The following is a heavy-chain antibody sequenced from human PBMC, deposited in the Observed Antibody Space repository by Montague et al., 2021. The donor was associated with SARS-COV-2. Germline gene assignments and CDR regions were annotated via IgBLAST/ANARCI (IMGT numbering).Heavy chain of an antibody. Sequence: SETPSLTCTVSHFSITSYYWSWIRQPPGKGLEWIGNIYYNGNTNYNSSLKSRVTMSADTSKNQFSLRVTSVTAADTAMYYCARLGLLPYYFDVWGRGALVTVSS. CDR3: ARLGLLPYYFDV. CDR1: HFSITSYY. J-gene: IGHJ2*01. D-gene: IGHD2-15*01. V-gene: IGHV4-59*08. CDR2: IYYNGNT.